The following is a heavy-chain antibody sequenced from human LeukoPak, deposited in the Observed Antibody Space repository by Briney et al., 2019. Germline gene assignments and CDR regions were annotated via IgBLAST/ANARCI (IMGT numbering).Heavy chain of an antibody. CDR3: AKGIYSSGWSYFDY. CDR2: LSGSGITT. D-gene: IGHD6-19*01. Sequence: GGSLRLSCAASGFTFSNSAMSWVRQAPGKGLEWVSTLSGSGITTCYADSVKCRFTISRDNSKNTLYLQMNGVRAEDTAVYYCAKGIYSSGWSYFDYWGHGTLVTVSS. J-gene: IGHJ4*01. V-gene: IGHV3-23*01. CDR1: GFTFSNSA.